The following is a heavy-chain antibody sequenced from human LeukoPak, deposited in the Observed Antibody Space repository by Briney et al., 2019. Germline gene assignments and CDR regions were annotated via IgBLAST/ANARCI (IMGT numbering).Heavy chain of an antibody. D-gene: IGHD6-6*01. Sequence: SETLSLTCAVYGGSFSGYYWSWIRQPPGKGLEWIGEINHSGSTNYNPSLKSRVTISVDTSKNQFSLKLSSVTAADTAVYYCARRKTSIAARRLGWFDPWGQGTLVNVSS. CDR3: ARRKTSIAARRLGWFDP. J-gene: IGHJ5*02. CDR1: GGSFSGYY. V-gene: IGHV4-34*01. CDR2: INHSGST.